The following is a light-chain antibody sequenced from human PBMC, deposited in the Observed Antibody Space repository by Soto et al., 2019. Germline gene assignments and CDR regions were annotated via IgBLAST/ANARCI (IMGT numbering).Light chain of an antibody. CDR3: CSYAGSSTPYV. Sequence: QSALTQPASVSGSPGQSITISCNGTSSDVGSYNLVSWYQQHPGKAPKLMIYEGSKRPSGVSNRFSGSKSGNTASLTISGLQAEDEADYYCCSYAGSSTPYVFGTGTKVTVL. CDR1: SSDVGSYNL. J-gene: IGLJ1*01. CDR2: EGS. V-gene: IGLV2-23*01.